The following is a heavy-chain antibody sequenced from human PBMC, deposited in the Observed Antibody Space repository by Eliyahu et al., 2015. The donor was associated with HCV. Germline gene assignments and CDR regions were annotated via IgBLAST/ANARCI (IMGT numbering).Heavy chain of an antibody. CDR3: ARIRAWWLRPGTFDY. J-gene: IGHJ4*02. D-gene: IGHD5-12*01. CDR1: GGSFSGYY. V-gene: IGHV4-34*01. Sequence: QVQLQQWGAGLLKPSETLSLTCAVYGGSFSGYYWSWIRQPPGKGLEWIGEINHSGSTNYNPSLKSRVTISVDTSKNQFSLKLSSVTAADTAVYYCARIRAWWLRPGTFDYWGQGTLVTVSS. CDR2: INHSGST.